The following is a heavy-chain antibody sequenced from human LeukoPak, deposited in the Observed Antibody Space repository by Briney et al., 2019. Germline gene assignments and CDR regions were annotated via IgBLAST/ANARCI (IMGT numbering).Heavy chain of an antibody. CDR3: AGGDRNGWYFNY. CDR2: INWDGGST. D-gene: IGHD6-25*01. J-gene: IGHJ4*02. V-gene: IGHV3-20*04. Sequence: GGSLRLSCAASGFTLEDHGMSWVRQVPGKGLEWVSGINWDGGSTGYADSVKGRFTISRDNVKNSLHLQMNSLRADDTALYFCAGGDRNGWYFNYWGQGTLVAVSS. CDR1: GFTLEDHG.